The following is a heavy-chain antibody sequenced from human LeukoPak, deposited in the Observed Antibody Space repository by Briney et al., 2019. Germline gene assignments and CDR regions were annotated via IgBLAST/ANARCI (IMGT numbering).Heavy chain of an antibody. V-gene: IGHV1-18*01. CDR2: ISTFNGNT. CDR1: GYTFTSHG. Sequence: ASVKVSCKASGYTFTSHGISWVRQAPGQGLEWMGWISTFNGNTNYAQKFQGRVTMTTDTSTSTAFMELRSLRSDDTAVYYCARGLRVSPAFDYWGQGTLVTVSS. J-gene: IGHJ4*02. D-gene: IGHD2-2*01. CDR3: ARGLRVSPAFDY.